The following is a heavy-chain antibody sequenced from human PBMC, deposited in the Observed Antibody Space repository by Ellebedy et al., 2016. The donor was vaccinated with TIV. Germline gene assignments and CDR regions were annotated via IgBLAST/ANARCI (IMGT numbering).Heavy chain of an antibody. V-gene: IGHV3-7*01. CDR1: GFIFSHYS. J-gene: IGHJ4*02. Sequence: GESLKISCAASGFIFSHYSMNWVRQAPGKGLEWVANINQEGSEKHFADSVKGRFTVSRDNAKNSLYVQMNSLRVDYTAVDYCARGSPGWAEADYWGRGTLVTVSS. CDR2: INQEGSEK. CDR3: ARGSPGWAEADY. D-gene: IGHD5-24*01.